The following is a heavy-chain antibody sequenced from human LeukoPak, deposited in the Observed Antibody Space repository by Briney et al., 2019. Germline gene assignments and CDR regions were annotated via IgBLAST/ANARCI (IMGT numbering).Heavy chain of an antibody. V-gene: IGHV4-59*01. CDR2: IYYSGST. J-gene: IGHJ4*02. CDR1: GGSISSYY. Sequence: SETLSLTCTVSGGSISSYYWSWIRQPPGKGLEWIGYIYYSGSTNYNPSLKSRVTISVDTSKNQFSLKLTSVTATDTAVYYCARVFKGLVGVFDYWGQGTLVTVPS. CDR3: ARVFKGLVGVFDY. D-gene: IGHD6-19*01.